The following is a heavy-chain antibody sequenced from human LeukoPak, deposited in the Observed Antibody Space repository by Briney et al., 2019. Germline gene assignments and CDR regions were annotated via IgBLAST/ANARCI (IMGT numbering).Heavy chain of an antibody. Sequence: PPGGSLRLSCAASGFTFDDYAMHWVQHAPGKGLEWVSGISWNSGSIGYADSVKGRFTISRDNAKNSLYLQMNSLRAEDTAVYYCARRPNTFGGVIVSTNYFDYWGQGTLVTVSS. CDR1: GFTFDDYA. CDR3: ARRPNTFGGVIVSTNYFDY. CDR2: ISWNSGSI. J-gene: IGHJ4*02. D-gene: IGHD3-16*02. V-gene: IGHV3-9*01.